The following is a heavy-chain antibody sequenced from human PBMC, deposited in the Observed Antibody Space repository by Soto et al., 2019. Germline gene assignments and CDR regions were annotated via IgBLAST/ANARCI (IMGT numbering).Heavy chain of an antibody. CDR1: GFTFSAYA. Sequence: GGSLRLSCAASGFTFSAYAMHWVRQAPGKGLEWVAVISYDGSNKYYADSVKGRFTISRDNSKNTLYLQMNSLRAEDTAVYYCARDYYRFNSGYGFSMDVWGQGTTVTVSS. V-gene: IGHV3-30-3*01. CDR3: ARDYYRFNSGYGFSMDV. J-gene: IGHJ6*02. D-gene: IGHD5-12*01. CDR2: ISYDGSNK.